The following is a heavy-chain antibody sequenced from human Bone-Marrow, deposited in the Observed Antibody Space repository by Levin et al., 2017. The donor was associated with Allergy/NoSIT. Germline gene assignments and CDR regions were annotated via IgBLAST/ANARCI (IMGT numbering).Heavy chain of an antibody. CDR3: ARRRGSYFDS. Sequence: GSLRLSCTASGFSFSSYWMTWVRQPPGKGLEWMGNIFKSGTTQNNPSLKSRVTISIDTSKNHFSLNLTSVTAADTALYYCARRRGSYFDSWGQGILVTVSS. CDR1: GFSFSSYW. CDR2: IFKSGTT. D-gene: IGHD1-26*01. J-gene: IGHJ4*02. V-gene: IGHV4-59*08.